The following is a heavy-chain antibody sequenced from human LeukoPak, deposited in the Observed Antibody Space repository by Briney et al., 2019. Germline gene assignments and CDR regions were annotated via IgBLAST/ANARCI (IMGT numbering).Heavy chain of an antibody. D-gene: IGHD4-23*01. CDR2: IYHSGST. CDR1: GYSISSGYY. J-gene: IGHJ2*01. Sequence: SETLSLTCTVSGYSISSGYYWGWIRQPPGQGLEWIGSIYHSGSTYYNPSLKSRVTISVDTSKNQFSLKLSSVTAADTAVYYCAREDYGGNWFFDLWGRGTLVTVSS. CDR3: AREDYGGNWFFDL. V-gene: IGHV4-38-2*02.